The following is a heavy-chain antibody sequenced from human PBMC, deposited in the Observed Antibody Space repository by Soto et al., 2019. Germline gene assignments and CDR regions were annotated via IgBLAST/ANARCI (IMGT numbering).Heavy chain of an antibody. J-gene: IGHJ1*01. Sequence: GGSLRLSCAASGFTFSNAWMNWVRQAPGKGLEWVGRIKSKTDGGTTDYAAPVKGRFTISRDDSKNTLYLQMNSLKTEDTAVYYCTTDGRPAAILDLPAEYFQHWGQGTLVTVSS. D-gene: IGHD2-2*02. V-gene: IGHV3-15*07. CDR2: IKSKTDGGTT. CDR1: GFTFSNAW. CDR3: TTDGRPAAILDLPAEYFQH.